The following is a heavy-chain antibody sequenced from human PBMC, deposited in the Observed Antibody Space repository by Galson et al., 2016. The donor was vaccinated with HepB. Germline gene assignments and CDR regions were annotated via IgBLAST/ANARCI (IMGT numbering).Heavy chain of an antibody. CDR2: VYISGNT. J-gene: IGHJ4*03. Sequence: SETLSLTCTVSGGSVSDYYWSWIRQPAGKGLEWIGRVYISGNTDYNPSLKSRVSMSVDTSKNQLSLKLTSVTAADTAVYYCARDQLGSVTTPKPHIDYWGQGTLVIVSS. CDR3: ARDQLGSVTTPKPHIDY. CDR1: GGSVSDYY. V-gene: IGHV4-4*07. D-gene: IGHD4-17*01.